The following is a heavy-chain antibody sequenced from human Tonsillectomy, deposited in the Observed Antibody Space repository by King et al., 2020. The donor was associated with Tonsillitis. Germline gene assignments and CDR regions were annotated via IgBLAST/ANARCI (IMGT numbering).Heavy chain of an antibody. CDR1: GFSLSTSGVG. V-gene: IGHV2-5*01. Sequence: TLKESGPTLVKPTQTLTLTCTFSGFSLSTSGVGVGWIRQPPGKALEWLALIYWNDDKRYSPSLKSRLTITKDTSKNQVVLTMTNMDPVDTATYYFAHSVYCSGGSCYSVDFVDYWGQGTLVTVSS. J-gene: IGHJ4*02. CDR2: IYWNDDK. CDR3: AHSVYCSGGSCYSVDFVDY. D-gene: IGHD2-15*01.